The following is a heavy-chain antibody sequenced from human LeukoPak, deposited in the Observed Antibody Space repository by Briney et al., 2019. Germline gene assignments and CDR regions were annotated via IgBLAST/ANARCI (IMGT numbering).Heavy chain of an antibody. J-gene: IGHJ3*02. CDR1: GYSFSNYW. CDR3: ARQTSPVGGDAFDI. CDR2: IYPGDSET. Sequence: GESLKISCKGSGYSFSNYWIGWVRQMPGKGLECVGIIYPGDSETKYSPSFQGQVTISADKSISTAYLQWSSLKASDTAMYYCARQTSPVGGDAFDIWGQGTMVTVSS. D-gene: IGHD3-16*01. V-gene: IGHV5-51*01.